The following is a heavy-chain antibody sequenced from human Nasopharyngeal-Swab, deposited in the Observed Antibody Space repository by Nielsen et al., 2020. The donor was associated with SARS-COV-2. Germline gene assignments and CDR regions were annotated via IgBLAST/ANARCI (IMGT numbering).Heavy chain of an antibody. CDR3: ARRYSSSWRY. D-gene: IGHD6-13*01. CDR2: IDPSDSYT. CDR1: GYSFTSYW. J-gene: IGHJ4*02. Sequence: GESLKISCKGSGYSFTSYWISWVRQMPGKGLEWMGRIDPSDSYTNYSPSFQGHVTISADKSISTAYLQWSSLKAPDTAMYYCARRYSSSWRYWGQGTLVTVSS. V-gene: IGHV5-10-1*01.